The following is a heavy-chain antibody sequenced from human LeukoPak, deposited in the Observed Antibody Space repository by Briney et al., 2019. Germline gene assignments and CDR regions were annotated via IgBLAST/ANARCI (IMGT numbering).Heavy chain of an antibody. CDR2: IYYSGGT. Sequence: SETLSLTCTVSGGSISSSSYYWGWIRQPPGKGLEWIGSIYYSGGTYYNPSLKSRVTISVDTSKNQFSLKLSSVTAADTAVYYCARRFSSSWFDDAFDIWGQGTMVTVSS. D-gene: IGHD6-13*01. CDR1: GGSISSSSYY. J-gene: IGHJ3*02. V-gene: IGHV4-39*01. CDR3: ARRFSSSWFDDAFDI.